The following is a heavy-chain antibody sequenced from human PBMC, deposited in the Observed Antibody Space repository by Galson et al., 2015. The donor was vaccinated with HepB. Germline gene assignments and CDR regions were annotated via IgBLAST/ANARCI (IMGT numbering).Heavy chain of an antibody. CDR2: IKSKTDGGTT. CDR1: GFTFSNAW. D-gene: IGHD6-13*01. Sequence: SLRLSCAASGFTFSNAWMNWVRQAPGKGLEWVGRIKSKTDGGTTDYAAPVKGRFTISRDDSKNTLYLQMNSLKTEDTAVYYCTTPLVASWYRDNFDYWGQGTLVTVSS. V-gene: IGHV3-15*07. J-gene: IGHJ4*02. CDR3: TTPLVASWYRDNFDY.